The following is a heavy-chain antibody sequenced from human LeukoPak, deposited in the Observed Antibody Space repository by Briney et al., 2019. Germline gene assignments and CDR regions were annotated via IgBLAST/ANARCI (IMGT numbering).Heavy chain of an antibody. J-gene: IGHJ4*02. CDR1: GGPISSYY. V-gene: IGHV4-59*01. CDR2: IYYSGST. Sequence: PSETLSLTCTVSGGPISSYYWSWIRQPPGKGLEWIGYIYYSGSTNYNPSLKSRVTMSVDTTKNHFSLNLRSVTPEDTALYYCAGNLIPEQLVLNFWGQGTLVTVSS. D-gene: IGHD6-13*01. CDR3: AGNLIPEQLVLNF.